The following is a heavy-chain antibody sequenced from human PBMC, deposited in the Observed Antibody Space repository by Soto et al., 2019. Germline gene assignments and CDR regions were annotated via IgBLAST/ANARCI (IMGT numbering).Heavy chain of an antibody. CDR1: GDSVTSRSYY. CDR3: ARGNIAASGTKFDP. J-gene: IGHJ5*02. Sequence: QVQLQESGPGLVKPSETLSLTCTVSGDSVTSRSYYWTWVRQPPGKGLEWIGDIYYSGNINYNPSLKSRFTISVDPSTNQFSLKLTSVTAADTAIYYCARGNIAASGTKFDPWGLGILVTVSS. V-gene: IGHV4-61*01. CDR2: IYYSGNI. D-gene: IGHD6-13*01.